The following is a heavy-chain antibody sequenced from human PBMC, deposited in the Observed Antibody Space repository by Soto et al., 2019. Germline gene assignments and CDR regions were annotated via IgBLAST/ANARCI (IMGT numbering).Heavy chain of an antibody. J-gene: IGHJ6*02. V-gene: IGHV1-69*13. CDR3: AVKDIVVVPAAVPTEDYYYYYYGMDV. Sequence: ASVKVSCKASGGTFSSYAISWVRQAPGQGLEWMGGIIPIFGTANYAQKFQGRVTITADESTSTAYMELSSLRSEDTAVYYCAVKDIVVVPAAVPTEDYYYYYYGMDVWGQGTTVTVSS. CDR2: IIPIFGTA. CDR1: GGTFSSYA. D-gene: IGHD2-2*01.